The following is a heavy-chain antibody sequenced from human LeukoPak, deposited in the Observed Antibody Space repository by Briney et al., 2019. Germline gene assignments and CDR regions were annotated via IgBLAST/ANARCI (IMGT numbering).Heavy chain of an antibody. Sequence: SGTLSLTCAVYGGSFSGYYWSWIRQPPGKGLEWIGDINHSGTTNHNPSLKSRVTISVDTSKSQFSLNLSSVTAADTAVYYCARVRIAVADSDMDVWGQGTTVIVSS. CDR3: ARVRIAVADSDMDV. J-gene: IGHJ6*02. V-gene: IGHV4-34*01. CDR2: INHSGTT. D-gene: IGHD6-19*01. CDR1: GGSFSGYY.